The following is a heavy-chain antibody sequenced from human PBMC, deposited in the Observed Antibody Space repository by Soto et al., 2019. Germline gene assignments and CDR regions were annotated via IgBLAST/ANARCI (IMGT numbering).Heavy chain of an antibody. D-gene: IGHD3-3*01. Sequence: PGGSLRLSCAASGFRFGRYALSWVRAAPGKGLEWVSTISGSDGKTFYADAVKGRFSISRDTSQNTLYLQMNSLRADDTAIYYCARWSYLDYWGQGTRVTVSS. CDR1: GFRFGRYA. V-gene: IGHV3-23*01. J-gene: IGHJ4*02. CDR2: ISGSDGKT. CDR3: ARWSYLDY.